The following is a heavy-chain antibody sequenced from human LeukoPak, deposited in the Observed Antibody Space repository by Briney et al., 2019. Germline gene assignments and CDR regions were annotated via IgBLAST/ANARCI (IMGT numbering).Heavy chain of an antibody. CDR1: GGSVSSYY. CDR2: IYYSGST. CDR3: ARDLGHCTNGVCHTRFDY. D-gene: IGHD2-8*01. J-gene: IGHJ4*02. V-gene: IGHV4-59*02. Sequence: SETLSLTCTVSGGSVSSYYWSWIRQPPGKGLEWIGYIYYSGSTNYNPSLKSRVTISVDTSKNQFSLKLSSVTAADTAVYHCARDLGHCTNGVCHTRFDYWGQGTLVAVSS.